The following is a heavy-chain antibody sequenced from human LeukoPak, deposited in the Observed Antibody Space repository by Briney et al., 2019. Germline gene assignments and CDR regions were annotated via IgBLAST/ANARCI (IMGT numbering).Heavy chain of an antibody. CDR1: GYTFTSYG. V-gene: IGHV1-18*01. Sequence: ASVKVPCKASGYTFTSYGISWVRQAPGQGLEWMGWISAYNGNTNYAQKLQGRVTMTTDTSTSTAYMELRSLRSDDTAVYYCARVPGYSSGWYGPDFDYWGQGTLVTVSS. CDR2: ISAYNGNT. D-gene: IGHD6-19*01. CDR3: ARVPGYSSGWYGPDFDY. J-gene: IGHJ4*02.